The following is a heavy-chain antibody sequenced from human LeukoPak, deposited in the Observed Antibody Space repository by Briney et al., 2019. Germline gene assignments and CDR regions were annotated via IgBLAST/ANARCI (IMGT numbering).Heavy chain of an antibody. CDR3: AREMGPLRTYYYYYMDV. D-gene: IGHD4-17*01. CDR1: GGTFSSYA. V-gene: IGHV1-69*13. J-gene: IGHJ6*03. CDR2: IIPIFGTA. Sequence: SVKVSCKASGGTFSSYAISWVRQAPGQGLEWMGGIIPIFGTANYAQKFQGRVMITADESTSTAYMELSSLRSEDTAVYYCAREMGPLRTYYYYYMDVWGKGTTVTVSS.